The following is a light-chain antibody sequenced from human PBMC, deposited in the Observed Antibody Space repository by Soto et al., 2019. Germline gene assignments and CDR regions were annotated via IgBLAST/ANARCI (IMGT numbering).Light chain of an antibody. V-gene: IGLV2-14*01. J-gene: IGLJ1*01. CDR3: QSYDNTLSARYV. CDR2: EVS. CDR1: SSDVGGYNY. Sequence: QSALTQPASVSGSPGQSITISCTGTSSDVGGYNYVSWYQQHPGKAPKLMIYEVSNRPSGVPDRFSASTSGTSASLAITGLQAEDEGDYYCQSYDNTLSARYVFGTGTKLTVL.